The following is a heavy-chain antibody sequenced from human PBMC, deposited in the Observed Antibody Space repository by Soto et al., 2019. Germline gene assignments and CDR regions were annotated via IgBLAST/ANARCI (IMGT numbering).Heavy chain of an antibody. Sequence: PSETLSLTCAVYGGSFSGYYWNWLRQPPGEGLEWIGKIDQSGSTNYNPSLKSRVIISVDRSKNQFSLKVRSVTAADTAVYYCARETYGDYVGYFDPWGQGIQVTVSS. CDR3: ARETYGDYVGYFDP. CDR2: IDQSGST. J-gene: IGHJ5*02. CDR1: GGSFSGYY. D-gene: IGHD4-17*01. V-gene: IGHV4-34*01.